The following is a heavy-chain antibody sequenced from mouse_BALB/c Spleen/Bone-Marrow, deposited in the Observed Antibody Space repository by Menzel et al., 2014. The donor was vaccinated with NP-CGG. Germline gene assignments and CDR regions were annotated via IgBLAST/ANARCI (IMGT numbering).Heavy chain of an antibody. CDR3: SRLGYYGGFAY. J-gene: IGHJ3*01. D-gene: IGHD2-3*01. V-gene: IGHV4-1*02. CDR2: INPDSNTI. CDR1: GFDFSRYW. Sequence: DVMLVESGGGLVQPGGSLKLPCAASGFDFSRYWMSWVRQAPGKGLEWIGEINPDSNTINYTPSLKDKFITSRDNAKNTLYLQMSKVRSEDTALYYCSRLGYYGGFAYWGQGTLVTVSA.